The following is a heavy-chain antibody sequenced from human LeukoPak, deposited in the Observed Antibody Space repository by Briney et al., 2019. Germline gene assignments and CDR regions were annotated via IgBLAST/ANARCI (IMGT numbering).Heavy chain of an antibody. CDR3: ARSYGDYEDDC. J-gene: IGHJ4*02. V-gene: IGHV3-74*01. D-gene: IGHD4-17*01. CDR2: INSDGRSK. Sequence: EGSLRLSCAASGFSFSSYWMHWVRQAPEKGLVWIARINSDGRSKNYADAAKDPFNISRNNAKNTLYLQMNSLRAEDTAVYYCARSYGDYEDDCWGQGTLVTDSS. CDR1: GFSFSSYW.